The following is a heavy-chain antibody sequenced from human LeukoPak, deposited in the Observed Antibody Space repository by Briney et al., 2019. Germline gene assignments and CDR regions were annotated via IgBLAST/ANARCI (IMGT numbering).Heavy chain of an antibody. J-gene: IGHJ4*02. CDR3: ARGRGYRDYDRPLDY. CDR1: GFTVSSNY. CDR2: ITSGGDT. Sequence: GGSLRLSCAASGFTVSSNYMNWVRQAPGKGLEWVSVITSGGDTYYADSVKGRFTTSRDNSKNTLYVQMNSLRAEDTAIYYCARGRGYRDYDRPLDYWGQGTLVTVSS. D-gene: IGHD5-12*01. V-gene: IGHV3-53*01.